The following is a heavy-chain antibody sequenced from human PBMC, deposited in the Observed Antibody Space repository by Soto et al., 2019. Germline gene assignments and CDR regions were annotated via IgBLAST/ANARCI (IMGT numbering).Heavy chain of an antibody. V-gene: IGHV4-39*01. CDR1: GGSISSSSYY. CDR3: ARRRSGYCSGGSCYSSNYYGMDV. Sequence: SETLSLTCTVSGGSISSSSYYWGWIRQPPGKGLEWIGSIYYSGSTYYNPSLKSRVTISVDTSKNQFSLKLSSVTAADTAVYYCARRRSGYCSGGSCYSSNYYGMDVWGQGTTVTVSS. D-gene: IGHD2-15*01. J-gene: IGHJ6*02. CDR2: IYYSGST.